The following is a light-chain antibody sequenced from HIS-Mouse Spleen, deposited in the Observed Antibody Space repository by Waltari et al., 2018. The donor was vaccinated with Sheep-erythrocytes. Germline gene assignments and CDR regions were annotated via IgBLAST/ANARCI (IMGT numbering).Light chain of an antibody. J-gene: IGLJ3*02. CDR2: EDN. V-gene: IGLV6-57*04. Sequence: NFMLTQPHSVSESPGKTVTISCTRSSGSIASNYVQWYQQRPGSAPTTVIYEDNQRPSGVPALFSGSIDSSSNSASLTISGLKTEDEADYYCQSYDSSNHGVFGGGTKLTVL. CDR3: QSYDSSNHGV. CDR1: SGSIASNY.